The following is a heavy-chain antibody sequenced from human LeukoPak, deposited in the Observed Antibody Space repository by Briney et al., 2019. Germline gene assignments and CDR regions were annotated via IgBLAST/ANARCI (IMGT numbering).Heavy chain of an antibody. V-gene: IGHV3-21*01. CDR1: GFTVSSNY. D-gene: IGHD6-13*01. CDR2: ISSSSSYI. CDR3: ARDLLAAAGIGLGY. J-gene: IGHJ4*02. Sequence: GGSLRLSCAASGFTVSSNYMSWVRQAPGKGLEWVSSISSSSSYIYYADSVKGRFTISRDNAKNSLYLQMNSLRAEDTAVYYCARDLLAAAGIGLGYWGQGTLVTVSS.